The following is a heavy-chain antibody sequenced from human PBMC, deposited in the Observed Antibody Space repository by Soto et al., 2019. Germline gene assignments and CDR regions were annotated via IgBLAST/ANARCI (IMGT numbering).Heavy chain of an antibody. CDR2: INAGNGNT. CDR1: GYTFTSYA. CDR3: ARAVAVPADFDF. D-gene: IGHD6-19*01. Sequence: ASVKVSCKASGYTFTSYAMHWVRQAPGQRLEWMGWINAGNGNTKYSQKFQGRVTITRGTSASTAYMELSSLRSEDTAVYYCARAVAVPADFDFWGQGTLVTVSS. V-gene: IGHV1-3*01. J-gene: IGHJ4*02.